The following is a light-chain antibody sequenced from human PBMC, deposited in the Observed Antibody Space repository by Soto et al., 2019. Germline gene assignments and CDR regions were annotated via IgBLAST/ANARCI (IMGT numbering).Light chain of an antibody. Sequence: SYELTQPPSVSVSPGQTASITCSGDKLGDRYVCWYQQKPGQSPVLVIYQDNKRPSGIPERFSGYNSGNTATLTISGTQAMDEADYYCQAWDSSTVVFGGGTKLTVL. V-gene: IGLV3-1*01. CDR3: QAWDSSTVV. J-gene: IGLJ2*01. CDR1: KLGDRY. CDR2: QDN.